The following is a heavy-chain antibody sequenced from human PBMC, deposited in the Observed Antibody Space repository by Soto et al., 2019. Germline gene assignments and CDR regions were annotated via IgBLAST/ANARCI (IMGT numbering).Heavy chain of an antibody. Sequence: GGSLRLSCAASGFTFSSYSMNWVRQAPGKGLEWVSSISSSSSYIYYADSVKGRFTISRDNAKNSLYLQMNSLRAEDTAVYYCARSSRKVVAATPEYFDYWGQGTLVTVSA. V-gene: IGHV3-21*01. D-gene: IGHD2-15*01. CDR1: GFTFSSYS. CDR3: ARSSRKVVAATPEYFDY. J-gene: IGHJ4*02. CDR2: ISSSSSYI.